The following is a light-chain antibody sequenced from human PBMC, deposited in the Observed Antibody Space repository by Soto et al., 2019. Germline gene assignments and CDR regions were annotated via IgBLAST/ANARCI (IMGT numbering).Light chain of an antibody. CDR3: QHRGRWPRT. V-gene: IGKV3-11*01. CDR1: EIVNDY. Sequence: EIVLTQSPATLSLSPGERATLSCRASEIVNDYCAWYQQKPGQAPRLLIYGASNRATGVPVRFSGSGSGTDFTLTISSLEPEDFAVYYCQHRGRWPRTFGQGTKLEI. CDR2: GAS. J-gene: IGKJ2*01.